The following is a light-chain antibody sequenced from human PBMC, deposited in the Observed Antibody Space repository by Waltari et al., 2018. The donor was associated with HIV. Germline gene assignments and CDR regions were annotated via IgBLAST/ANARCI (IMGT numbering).Light chain of an antibody. Sequence: DIVMSQSPASLVVSLGERATIYRKSSQSVLYSSNNKNYLAWYQQKPGQPPKLLIYWASTRESGVPDRFSGSGSGTDFTLTISSLQAEDVAVYYCQQYYSTPLTFGGGTKVEIK. CDR1: QSVLYSSNNKNY. CDR3: QQYYSTPLT. J-gene: IGKJ4*01. V-gene: IGKV4-1*01. CDR2: WAS.